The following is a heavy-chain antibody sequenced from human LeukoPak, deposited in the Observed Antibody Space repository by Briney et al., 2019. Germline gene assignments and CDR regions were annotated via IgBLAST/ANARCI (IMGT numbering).Heavy chain of an antibody. J-gene: IGHJ6*03. Sequence: PGGSLRLSCAASGFTFSSYSMNWVRQAPGKGLEWVSSISSSSSYIYYADSVKGYADSVKGRFTISRDNAKNSLYLQMNSLRAEDTAVYYCARQGQDNYYYYMDVWGKGTTVTVSS. CDR2: ISSSSSYI. CDR3: ARQGQDNYYYYMDV. CDR1: GFTFSSYS. V-gene: IGHV3-21*01.